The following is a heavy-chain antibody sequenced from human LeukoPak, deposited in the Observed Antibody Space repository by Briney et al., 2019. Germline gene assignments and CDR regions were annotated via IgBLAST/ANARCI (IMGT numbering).Heavy chain of an antibody. CDR2: INNDGSST. CDR3: ARERSNRFDP. V-gene: IGHV3-74*01. Sequence: GGSLRLSCAASGFTFSSSWMHWVRQAPGKGLVWVSRINNDGSSTSYADSVKGRFTISRDNSKNTLYLQMNSLRAEDTAVYYCARERSNRFDPWGQGTLVTVSS. J-gene: IGHJ5*02. CDR1: GFTFSSSW.